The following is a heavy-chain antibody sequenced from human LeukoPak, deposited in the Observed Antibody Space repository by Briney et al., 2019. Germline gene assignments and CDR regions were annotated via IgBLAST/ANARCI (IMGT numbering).Heavy chain of an antibody. V-gene: IGHV3-49*04. CDR1: GFTFSSYW. Sequence: PGGSLRLSCVASGFTFSSYWMTWVRQAPGKGLEWVGFIRSKAYGGTTEYAASVKGRFTISRDDSKSIAYLQMNSLKTEDTAVYYCTRESPRYSYGWASYYFDYWGQGTLVTVSS. CDR2: IRSKAYGGTT. J-gene: IGHJ4*02. D-gene: IGHD5-18*01. CDR3: TRESPRYSYGWASYYFDY.